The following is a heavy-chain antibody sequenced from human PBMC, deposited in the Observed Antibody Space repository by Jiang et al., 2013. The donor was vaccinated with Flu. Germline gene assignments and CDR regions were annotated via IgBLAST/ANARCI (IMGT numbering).Heavy chain of an antibody. D-gene: IGHD3-16*01. CDR2: IFYSGST. J-gene: IGHJ4*02. Sequence: GSGLVKPSQTLSLTCTVSGGSISSGGYYWSWIRQHPGKGLEWIGYIFYSGSTYYNPSLKSLITISVDRSKNQFSLKLTSVTAADTAVYYCARGTPYYDYVWGSRYYFDYWGQGTLVTVSS. CDR1: GGSISSGGYY. V-gene: IGHV4-31*01. CDR3: ARGTPYYDYVWGSRYYFDY.